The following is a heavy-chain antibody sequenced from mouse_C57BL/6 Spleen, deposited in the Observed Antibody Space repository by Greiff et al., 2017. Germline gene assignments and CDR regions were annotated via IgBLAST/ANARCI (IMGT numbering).Heavy chain of an antibody. CDR1: CYTFTSYW. J-gene: IGHJ4*01. Sequence: QVQLQQPGAELVKPGASVKLSCKASCYTFTSYWMHWVTQRPGRGLEWIGRIDPNSGGTKYNEKFKSKASLTVDKPSSTAYMQLRSLTSEDAAVYDSARGSTTEPRGYAIDYGGQGTSVTVAS. D-gene: IGHD1-1*01. V-gene: IGHV1-72*01. CDR3: ARGSTTEPRGYAIDY. CDR2: IDPNSGGT.